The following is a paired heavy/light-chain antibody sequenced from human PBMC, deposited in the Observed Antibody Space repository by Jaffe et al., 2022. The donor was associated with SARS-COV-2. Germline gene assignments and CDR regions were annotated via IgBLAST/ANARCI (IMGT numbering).Heavy chain of an antibody. CDR1: GDYISSNY. J-gene: IGHJ4*02. Sequence: QVELQQSGPRLVKPSETLSLTCTVSGDYISSNYWNWIRQPPGKGLEWIGHISYSGNTNYNPPLKSRVTISADTSKNQLSLKLTSVTAADTAVYYCARLSIVGDTTGFDYWGQGTLVTVSS. D-gene: IGHD1-26*01. V-gene: IGHV4-59*01. CDR2: ISYSGNT. CDR3: ARLSIVGDTTGFDY.
Light chain of an antibody. CDR3: CSRDSSGDRWA. J-gene: IGLJ3*02. Sequence: SSDLTQDPAVSVALGQTVRITCQGDRLRNYYASWYQQKPGQAPLLVTYGYNYRPSGIPDRFSGSRSGNTASLTITGAQTEDEGVYYCCSRDSSGDRWAFGGGTKLTVL. V-gene: IGLV3-19*01. CDR2: GYN. CDR1: RLRNYY.